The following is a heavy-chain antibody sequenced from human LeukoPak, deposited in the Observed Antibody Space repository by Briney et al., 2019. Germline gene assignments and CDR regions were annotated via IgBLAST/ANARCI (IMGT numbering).Heavy chain of an antibody. CDR2: ISGSGGST. CDR3: ARATGVVTTLGFDY. D-gene: IGHD2-21*02. J-gene: IGHJ4*02. V-gene: IGHV3-23*01. CDR1: GFTFSNYA. Sequence: QPGGSLRLSCAASGFTFSNYAMSWVRQAPGKGLEWVSAISGSGGSTYYADSVKGRFTISRDNSKNTLYLQMNSLRAEDTAVYYCARATGVVTTLGFDYWGQGTLVTVSS.